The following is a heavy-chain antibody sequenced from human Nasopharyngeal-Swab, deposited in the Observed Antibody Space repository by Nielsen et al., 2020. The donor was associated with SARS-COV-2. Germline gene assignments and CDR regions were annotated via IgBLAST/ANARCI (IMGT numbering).Heavy chain of an antibody. Sequence: GESLKISCAASGFTFSNSWMSWVRQAPGKGLEWVARIKRKTDGGTTDYAAPVKGRFTISRDDSKNTLYLQMNSLKTEDTAVYYCTTGATPLGYYGMDVWGQGTTVTVSS. J-gene: IGHJ6*02. CDR2: IKRKTDGGTT. CDR1: GFTFSNSW. V-gene: IGHV3-15*01. CDR3: TTGATPLGYYGMDV. D-gene: IGHD1-26*01.